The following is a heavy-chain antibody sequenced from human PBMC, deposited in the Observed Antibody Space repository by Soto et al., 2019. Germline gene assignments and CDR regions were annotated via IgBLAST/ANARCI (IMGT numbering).Heavy chain of an antibody. CDR2: IFHSGST. CDR3: AHRPIVGAAI. V-gene: IGHV4-4*02. CDR1: GGSISNSNW. J-gene: IGHJ4*02. D-gene: IGHD1-26*01. Sequence: SETLSLTCAVFGGSISNSNWWTWVRQPPGKGLDWIGKIFHSGSTNYNSSLMGRVTISVDKANNQFSLKLSSVTAADTAVYYCAHRPIVGAAIWGQGTLVTVSS.